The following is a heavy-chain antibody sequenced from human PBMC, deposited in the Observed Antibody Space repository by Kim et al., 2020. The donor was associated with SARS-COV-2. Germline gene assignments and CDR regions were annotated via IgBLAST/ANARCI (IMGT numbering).Heavy chain of an antibody. D-gene: IGHD3-10*01. CDR3: ARDAGPMVRGYFDY. CDR2: IIPIFGTA. V-gene: IGHV1-69*13. J-gene: IGHJ4*02. Sequence: SVKVSCKASGGTFSSYAISWVRQAPGQGLEWMGGIIPIFGTANYAQKFQGRVTITADESTSTAYMELSSLRSEDTAVYYCARDAGPMVRGYFDYWGQGTLVTVSS. CDR1: GGTFSSYA.